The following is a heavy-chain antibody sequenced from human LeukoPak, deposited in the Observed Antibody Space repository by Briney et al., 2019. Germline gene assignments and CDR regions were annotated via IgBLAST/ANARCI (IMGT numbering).Heavy chain of an antibody. CDR3: AKGSGYDILTGYSDAFDI. CDR1: GFTFSSYA. V-gene: IGHV3-23*01. Sequence: GGSLRLSCAASGFTFSSYAMHWVRQAPGKGLEWVSAISGSGGSTYYADSVKGRFTISRDNSKNTLYLQMNSLRAEDTAVYYCAKGSGYDILTGYSDAFDIWGQGTMVTVSS. D-gene: IGHD3-9*01. CDR2: ISGSGGST. J-gene: IGHJ3*02.